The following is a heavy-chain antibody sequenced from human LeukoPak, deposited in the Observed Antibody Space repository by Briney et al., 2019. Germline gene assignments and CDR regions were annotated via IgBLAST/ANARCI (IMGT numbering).Heavy chain of an antibody. V-gene: IGHV3-9*01. J-gene: IGHJ4*02. CDR3: AKVGSSGYFCPDRFDY. CDR1: GFTFDDYA. CDR2: ISWNSGSM. Sequence: GGSLRLSCAASGFTFDDYAMHWVRHAPGKGLEWVSGISWNSGSMGYADSVKGRFTISRDNAKNSLYLQMNSLRAEDTALYYCAKVGSSGYFCPDRFDYWGQGTLVTVSS. D-gene: IGHD3-22*01.